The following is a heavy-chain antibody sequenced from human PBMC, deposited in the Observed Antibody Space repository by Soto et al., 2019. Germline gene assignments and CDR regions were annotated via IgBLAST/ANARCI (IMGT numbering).Heavy chain of an antibody. Sequence: QVQLVQSGAEVKKPGSSVKVSCKASGGTFSSYTISWVRQAPGQGLEWMGRIIPILGIANYAQKFQGRVTITADKSTSTAYMELRSLRSEDTAVYYCARVGVTDYYGRDVWGQGTTVTVSS. CDR2: IIPILGIA. CDR3: ARVGVTDYYGRDV. V-gene: IGHV1-69*02. D-gene: IGHD2-21*02. J-gene: IGHJ6*02. CDR1: GGTFSSYT.